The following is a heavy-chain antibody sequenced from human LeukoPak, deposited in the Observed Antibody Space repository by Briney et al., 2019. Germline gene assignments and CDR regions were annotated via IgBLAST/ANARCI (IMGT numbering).Heavy chain of an antibody. V-gene: IGHV1-69*01. CDR2: IIPIFGTA. J-gene: IGHJ6*03. CDR3: AGGYYYGSGIYIYPDGPRYYYYYMDV. CDR1: GGTFSSYA. Sequence: ASVKVSCKASGGTFSSYAISWVRQAPGQGLEWMGGIIPIFGTANYAQKFQGRVTITADESTSTAYMELSSLRSEDTAVYYCAGGYYYGSGIYIYPDGPRYYYYYMDVWGKGTTVTISS. D-gene: IGHD3-10*01.